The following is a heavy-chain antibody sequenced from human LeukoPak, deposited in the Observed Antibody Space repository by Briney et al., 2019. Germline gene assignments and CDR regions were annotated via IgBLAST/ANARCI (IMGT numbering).Heavy chain of an antibody. J-gene: IGHJ4*02. Sequence: ASVKVSCKASGYTSTSYGISWVRQAPGQGLEWMGWITAYNDNTYYAQKPQGRVTMTTDTSTSTAYMELRSLRSDDTAVYYCARDLRRGSSSWYVSGGDYWGQGTLVTVSS. CDR1: GYTSTSYG. V-gene: IGHV1-18*01. CDR2: ITAYNDNT. D-gene: IGHD6-13*01. CDR3: ARDLRRGSSSWYVSGGDY.